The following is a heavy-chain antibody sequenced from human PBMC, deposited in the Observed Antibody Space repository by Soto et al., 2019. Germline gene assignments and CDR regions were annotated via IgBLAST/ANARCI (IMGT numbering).Heavy chain of an antibody. Sequence: TSETLSLTCTVSGASSSSGDYYWSWIRQPPGKGLEWIGYIFYSGRTYYNPSLKSRVTISVDTSRNQFSLKLTSVTAADTAVYYCARSYDSSGYNWFDPWGQGTLVTVSS. CDR2: IFYSGRT. CDR3: ARSYDSSGYNWFDP. V-gene: IGHV4-30-4*01. CDR1: GASSSSGDYY. D-gene: IGHD3-22*01. J-gene: IGHJ5*02.